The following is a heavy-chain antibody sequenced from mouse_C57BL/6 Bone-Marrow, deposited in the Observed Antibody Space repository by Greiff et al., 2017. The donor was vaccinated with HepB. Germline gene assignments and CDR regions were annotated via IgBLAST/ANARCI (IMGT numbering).Heavy chain of an antibody. D-gene: IGHD4-1*02. Sequence: EVHLVESGGGLVQPGGSLKLSCAASGFTFSDYGIAWVRQAPRKGPEWVAFISNLAYSIYYADTVTGRFTISRENAKNTLYLEMSSLRSEDTAMYYCARHGATDAMDYWGQGTSVTVSS. CDR1: GFTFSDYG. CDR2: ISNLAYSI. V-gene: IGHV5-15*01. CDR3: ARHGATDAMDY. J-gene: IGHJ4*01.